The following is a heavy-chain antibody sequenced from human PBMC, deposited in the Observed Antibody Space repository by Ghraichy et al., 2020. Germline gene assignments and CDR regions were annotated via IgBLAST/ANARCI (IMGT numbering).Heavy chain of an antibody. CDR2: ISGSGGST. Sequence: GEPLNISCAASGFTFSAYAMSWVRQTPGKGLEWVSDISGSGGSTHYADSVKGRFTISRDNSKNTLYLHMSSLRAEDTAVYYCAKWSTLTANWFDPRGQGTLVSVSS. CDR1: GFTFSAYA. CDR3: AKWSTLTANWFDP. V-gene: IGHV3-23*01. D-gene: IGHD2-21*02. J-gene: IGHJ5*02.